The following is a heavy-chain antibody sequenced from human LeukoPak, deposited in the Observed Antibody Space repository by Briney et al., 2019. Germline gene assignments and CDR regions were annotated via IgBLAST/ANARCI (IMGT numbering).Heavy chain of an antibody. V-gene: IGHV3-15*01. J-gene: IGHJ2*01. Sequence: GGSLRLSCAASGFTFTNAWMSWVRQAPGRGLEWVGRIKSKTDGGTTDYAAPVKGRFTISRDDSKNTLYLQMNSLKTEDTAVHYCTTGAYDILTGYYHWYFDLWGRGTLVTVSS. CDR3: TTGAYDILTGYYHWYFDL. CDR1: GFTFTNAW. D-gene: IGHD3-9*01. CDR2: IKSKTDGGTT.